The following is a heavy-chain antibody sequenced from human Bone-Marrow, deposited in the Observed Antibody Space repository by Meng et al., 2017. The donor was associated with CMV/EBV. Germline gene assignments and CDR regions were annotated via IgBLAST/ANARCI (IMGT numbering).Heavy chain of an antibody. V-gene: IGHV3-11*01. J-gene: IGHJ6*02. D-gene: IGHD3-10*01. CDR1: GFTVSSNY. CDR3: AREKNYGSGSYIHYGMDV. Sequence: GGSLRLSCAASGFTVSSNYMSWIRQAPGKGLEWVSYISSSGSTIYYADSVKGRFTISRDNAKNSLYLQMNSLRAEDTAVYYCAREKNYGSGSYIHYGMDVWGQGTTVTVSS. CDR2: ISSSGSTI.